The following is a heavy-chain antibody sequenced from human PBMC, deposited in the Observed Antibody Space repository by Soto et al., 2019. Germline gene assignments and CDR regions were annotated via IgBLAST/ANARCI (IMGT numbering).Heavy chain of an antibody. D-gene: IGHD4-17*01. V-gene: IGHV3-30*18. CDR2: ISYDGSNK. CDR1: GFTFSSYG. J-gene: IGHJ4*02. Sequence: QVQLVESGGGVVQPGRSLRLSCAASGFTFSSYGMHWVRQAPGKGLEWVAVISYDGSNKYYADSVKGRFTISRDNSKNTLYLQMNSLRAEETAVYYCAKGDYGHLYWGQGTLVTVSS. CDR3: AKGDYGHLY.